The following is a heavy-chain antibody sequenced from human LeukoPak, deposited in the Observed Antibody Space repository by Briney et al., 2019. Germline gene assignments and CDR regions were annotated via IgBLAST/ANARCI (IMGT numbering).Heavy chain of an antibody. Sequence: SMKVFCKASGGTFSSYAISWVRQAPGQGLEWMGRIIPILGIANYAQEFQGRVTITADKSTSAAYMELSSLRSEDTAVYYCARLPEGYYYYGMDVWGQGTTVTVSS. CDR2: IIPILGIA. D-gene: IGHD1-14*01. V-gene: IGHV1-69*04. J-gene: IGHJ6*02. CDR3: ARLPEGYYYYGMDV. CDR1: GGTFSSYA.